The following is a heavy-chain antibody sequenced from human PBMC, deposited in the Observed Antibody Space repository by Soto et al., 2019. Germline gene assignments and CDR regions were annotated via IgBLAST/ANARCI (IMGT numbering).Heavy chain of an antibody. J-gene: IGHJ4*02. Sequence: GGSLRLSCAASGFTFGSYAMSWVRQAPGKGLEWVSLISGAGNTYYADSVKGRFTISRDTSKNTLSLQMNSLRAEDTAVYYCAKDLGVTPSPFDHWGQGTLVTVSS. CDR3: AKDLGVTPSPFDH. CDR1: GFTFGSYA. CDR2: ISGAGNT. D-gene: IGHD2-21*02. V-gene: IGHV3-23*01.